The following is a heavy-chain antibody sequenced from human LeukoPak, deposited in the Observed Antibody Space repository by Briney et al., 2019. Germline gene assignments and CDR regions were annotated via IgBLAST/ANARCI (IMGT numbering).Heavy chain of an antibody. Sequence: ASVEVSCKASGYTFTSYYMHWVRQAPGRGLEWMGIINPSGGSTSYAQKFQGRVTMTRDTSTSTVYMELSSLRSEDTAVYYCARGRYSESRYYYAWSYWGQGTLVTVSS. V-gene: IGHV1-46*01. D-gene: IGHD3-22*01. CDR3: ARGRYSESRYYYAWSY. J-gene: IGHJ4*02. CDR2: INPSGGST. CDR1: GYTFTSYY.